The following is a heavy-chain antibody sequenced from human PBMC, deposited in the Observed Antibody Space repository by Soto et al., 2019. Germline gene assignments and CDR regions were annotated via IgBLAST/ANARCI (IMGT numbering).Heavy chain of an antibody. D-gene: IGHD2-2*01. CDR1: GFTFSTYA. CDR2: ISGSGDNT. J-gene: IGHJ6*02. V-gene: IGHV3-23*01. Sequence: ESGGGLVQPGGSLRLSCAASGFTFSTYAMSWVRQAPGKGLEWVSAISGSGDNTYYADSVKGRFTLSRDNSKNTLFLQMNSLRAEDTAVYYCATRRDASYYYYGMDVWGQGTTVTVSS. CDR3: ATRRDASYYYYGMDV.